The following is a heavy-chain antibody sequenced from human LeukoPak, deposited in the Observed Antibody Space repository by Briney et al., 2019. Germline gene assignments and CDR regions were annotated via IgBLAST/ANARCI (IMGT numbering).Heavy chain of an antibody. CDR1: GGTFSSYS. D-gene: IGHD1-1*01. Sequence: SVKVFCKASGGTFSSYSISWGRQAPGQGLEWMGGIIPIFGTANYAQKFQGRVTITADESTSTAYMELSSLRSEDTAVYYCARKLERLYYYYGMDFWGQGTTVTVSS. CDR3: ARKLERLYYYYGMDF. CDR2: IIPIFGTA. J-gene: IGHJ6*02. V-gene: IGHV1-69*13.